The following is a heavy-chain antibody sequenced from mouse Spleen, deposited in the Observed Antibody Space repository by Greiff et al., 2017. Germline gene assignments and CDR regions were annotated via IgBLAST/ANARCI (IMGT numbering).Heavy chain of an antibody. J-gene: IGHJ4*01. V-gene: IGHV1-7*01. Sequence: VQLVESGAELAKPGASVKLSCKASGYTFTSYWMHWVKQRPGQGLEWIGYINPSSGYTKYNQKFKDKATLTADKSSSTAYMQLSSLTYEDSAVYYCANRYDDRGAMDYWGQGTSVTVSS. CDR2: INPSSGYT. CDR1: GYTFTSYW. CDR3: ANRYDDRGAMDY. D-gene: IGHD2-14*01.